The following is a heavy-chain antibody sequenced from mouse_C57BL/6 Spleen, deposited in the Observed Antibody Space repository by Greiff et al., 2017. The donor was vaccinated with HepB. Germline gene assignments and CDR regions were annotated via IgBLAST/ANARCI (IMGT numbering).Heavy chain of an antibody. CDR1: GYAFSSYW. J-gene: IGHJ3*01. CDR2: IYPGDGDT. D-gene: IGHD2-4*01. Sequence: QVQLQQPGAELVKPGASVKISCKASGYAFSSYWMNWVKQRPGKGLEWIGQIYPGDGDTNYNGKFKGKATLTADKSSSTAYMQRSSLTSEDSAVYICARSGDDYDGTASWFADWGQGTLVTVST. CDR3: ARSGDDYDGTASWFAD. V-gene: IGHV1-80*01.